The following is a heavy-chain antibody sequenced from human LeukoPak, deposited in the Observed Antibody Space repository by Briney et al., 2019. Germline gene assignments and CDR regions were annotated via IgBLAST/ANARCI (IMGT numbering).Heavy chain of an antibody. Sequence: AGGSLRLSCAASGFTFSSYAMHWVRQAPGKGLEYVSAISGNGGNTFYADSVEGRFTISRDNAKNSLYLQMNSLRAEDTAVYYCARVSIYDFWSGYYTPVGWYFDLWGRGTLVTVSS. CDR1: GFTFSSYA. CDR3: ARVSIYDFWSGYYTPVGWYFDL. D-gene: IGHD3-3*01. CDR2: ISGNGGNT. J-gene: IGHJ2*01. V-gene: IGHV3-64*02.